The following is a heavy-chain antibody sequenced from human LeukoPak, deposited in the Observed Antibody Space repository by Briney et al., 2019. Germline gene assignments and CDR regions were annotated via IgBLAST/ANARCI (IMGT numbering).Heavy chain of an antibody. CDR2: IYSGGST. CDR3: ASQRRGGQYYYYGMDV. V-gene: IGHV3-66*04. CDR1: GFTVSSNY. J-gene: IGHJ6*02. D-gene: IGHD3-16*01. Sequence: PGGSLRLSCAASGFTVSSNYMSWVRQAPGKGLEWVSVIYSGGSTYYADSVKGRFTISRDNSKNTLYLQMNSLRAEDTAVYYCASQRRGGQYYYYGMDVWGQGTTVTVSS.